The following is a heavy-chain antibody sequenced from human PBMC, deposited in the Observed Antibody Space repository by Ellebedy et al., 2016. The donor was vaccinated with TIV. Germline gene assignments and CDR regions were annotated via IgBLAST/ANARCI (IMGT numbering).Heavy chain of an antibody. V-gene: IGHV1-2*02. D-gene: IGHD6-19*01. J-gene: IGHJ6*02. CDR1: GYTFTSYY. Sequence: ASVKVSCKASGYTFTSYYLHWVRQAPGQGLEWMGWINPDSGSTNFAQKFQGRVTMTRDTSVNTAYMELNRLESDDMAVYYCARVRRGSSGMDVWGQGTAVTVSS. CDR2: INPDSGST. CDR3: ARVRRGSSGMDV.